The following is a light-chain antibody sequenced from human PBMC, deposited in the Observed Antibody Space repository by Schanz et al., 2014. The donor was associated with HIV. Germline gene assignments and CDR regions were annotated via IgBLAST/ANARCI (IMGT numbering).Light chain of an antibody. Sequence: QSALTQPASVSGSPGQSITISCTGTSSDVGGYNYVSWYQQHPGKAPKLMIYDVTKRPSGVPDRFSGSKSGTSASLTVSGLQAEDEADYYCSSYAGSNWVFGGGTKVTVL. CDR3: SSYAGSNWV. CDR1: SSDVGGYNY. V-gene: IGLV2-8*01. CDR2: DVT. J-gene: IGLJ3*02.